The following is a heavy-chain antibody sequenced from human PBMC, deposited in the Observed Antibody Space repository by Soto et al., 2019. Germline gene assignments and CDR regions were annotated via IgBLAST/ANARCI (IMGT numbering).Heavy chain of an antibody. CDR1: GFTFSSYS. Sequence: VSLRLSCAASGFTFSSYSMNWVRQAPGKGLEWVSSISSSSSYIYYADSVKGRFTISRDNAKNSLYLQMNSLRAEDTAVYYCARVLRATPVYWGQGTLVASPQ. V-gene: IGHV3-21*01. D-gene: IGHD1-26*01. CDR3: ARVLRATPVY. J-gene: IGHJ4*02. CDR2: ISSSSSYI.